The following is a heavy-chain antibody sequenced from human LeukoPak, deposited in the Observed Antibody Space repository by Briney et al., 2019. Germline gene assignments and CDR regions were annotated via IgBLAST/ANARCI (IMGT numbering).Heavy chain of an antibody. V-gene: IGHV3-30*02. D-gene: IGHD5-12*01. Sequence: GGSLRLSCAASGFTLEGFCMHWVRQAPGKGLEWVAFIRCDESQKLYIDSVKGRFSISRDTSKNVLYLQMNSLRAGDTAVYYCAKDRRGYSGYAWSPLDYWGQGTLVTVSS. CDR3: AKDRRGYSGYAWSPLDY. CDR2: IRCDESQK. J-gene: IGHJ4*02. CDR1: GFTLEGFC.